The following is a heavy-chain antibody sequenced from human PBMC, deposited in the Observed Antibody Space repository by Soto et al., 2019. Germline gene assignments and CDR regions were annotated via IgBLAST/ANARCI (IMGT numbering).Heavy chain of an antibody. CDR3: ARDLLEPDDYSNYDWAGGMDV. V-gene: IGHV1-46*01. CDR1: GCTFTSYY. CDR2: INPSGGST. J-gene: IGHJ6*02. D-gene: IGHD4-4*01. Sequence: ASGKGYFKASGCTFTSYYRHWVRQAPGQGLEWMGIINPSGGSTSYAQKFQGRVTISVDTSKNQFSLKLSSVTAADTAVYYCARDLLEPDDYSNYDWAGGMDVWGQGTTVTVSS.